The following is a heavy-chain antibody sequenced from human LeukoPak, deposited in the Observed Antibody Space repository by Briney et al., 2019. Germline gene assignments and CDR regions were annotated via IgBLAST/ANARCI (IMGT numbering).Heavy chain of an antibody. J-gene: IGHJ4*02. V-gene: IGHV3-23*01. D-gene: IGHD3-22*01. CDR3: ARPGDYDSSGYYIY. Sequence: GGSLRLSCAASGFTFSSYAMSWVRQAPGKGLEWVSAISGSGGSTYYADSVKGRFTISRDNAKNSLYLQMNSLRAEDTAVYYCARPGDYDSSGYYIYWGQGTLVTVSS. CDR2: ISGSGGST. CDR1: GFTFSSYA.